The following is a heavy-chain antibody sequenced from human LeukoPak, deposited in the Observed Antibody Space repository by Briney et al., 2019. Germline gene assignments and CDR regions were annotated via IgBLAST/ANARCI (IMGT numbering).Heavy chain of an antibody. V-gene: IGHV3-53*01. J-gene: IGHJ4*02. D-gene: IGHD3-22*01. CDR3: ARYVSSVQIDY. CDR1: GFSVSSNY. Sequence: SGGSLRLSCEASGFSVSSNYMSWVRQAPGKGLEWVSVIYSGSSTYYADSVKGRFTISRDNSKNTLFLQMNSLRAEDTAVYYCARYVSSVQIDYWGQGTLVTVSS. CDR2: IYSGSST.